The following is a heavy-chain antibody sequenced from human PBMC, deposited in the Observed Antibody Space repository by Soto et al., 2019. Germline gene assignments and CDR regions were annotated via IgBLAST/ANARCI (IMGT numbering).Heavy chain of an antibody. V-gene: IGHV3-30*02. D-gene: IGHD3-16*01. J-gene: IGHJ6*02. CDR1: GFTFSRFN. CDR3: GSFFGGGVFADYYYYGMDV. CDR2: IRYDESDK. Sequence: GGSLRLSCAASGFTFSRFNMHWVRQVPGKGLEWVAFIRYDESDKYYVDSVKGRFTISRDNSKKTLYLQMDTLRAEDTAVYYWGSFFGGGVFADYYYYGMDVWGQGTTVTVSS.